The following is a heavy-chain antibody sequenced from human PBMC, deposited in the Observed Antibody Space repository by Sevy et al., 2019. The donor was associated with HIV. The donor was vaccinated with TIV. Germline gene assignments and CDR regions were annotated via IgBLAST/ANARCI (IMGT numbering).Heavy chain of an antibody. CDR3: ALERLSSVVAEYFQN. J-gene: IGHJ1*01. CDR1: GFTFNRYS. CDR2: ISFDATNK. Sequence: GGCLRLSWAASGFTFNRYSMHWVRQAPGKGLEWVATISFDATNKHYPDSVKGRFTISRDNFQNSLFLQMDSLRPEDTAVYYCALERLSSVVAEYFQNWGQGTLVTVSS. V-gene: IGHV3-30-3*01. D-gene: IGHD1-1*01.